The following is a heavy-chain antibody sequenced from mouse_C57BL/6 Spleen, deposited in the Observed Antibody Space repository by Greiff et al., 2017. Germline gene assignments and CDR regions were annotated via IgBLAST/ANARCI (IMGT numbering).Heavy chain of an antibody. D-gene: IGHD1-1*01. CDR2: INPYNGDT. J-gene: IGHJ2*01. Sequence: VQLQQSGPELVKPGDSVKISCKASGYSFTGYFMNWVMQSHGKSLEWIGRINPYNGDTFYNQKFKGKATLTVDKSSSTAHMELRSLTSEDSAVYYCARHFITTVVASSYFDYWGQGTTLTVSS. CDR3: ARHFITTVVASSYFDY. CDR1: GYSFTGYF. V-gene: IGHV1-20*01.